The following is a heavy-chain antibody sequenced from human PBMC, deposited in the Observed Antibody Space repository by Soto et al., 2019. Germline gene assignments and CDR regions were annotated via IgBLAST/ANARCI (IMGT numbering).Heavy chain of an antibody. CDR3: ARDRAVDIGVITGHWFDP. CDR1: GGIFNSYG. D-gene: IGHD5-12*01. J-gene: IGHJ5*02. V-gene: IGHV1-69*06. CDR2: IVPLFGTA. Sequence: QVQLVQSGAEVKKPGSSVKLSCKASGGIFNSYGFAWVRQAPGQGPEWMGGIVPLFGTADYAQKFKGRVTITADTSTTTVYMELTSLTSEDTAVYFCARDRAVDIGVITGHWFDPWGQGTQVTVSS.